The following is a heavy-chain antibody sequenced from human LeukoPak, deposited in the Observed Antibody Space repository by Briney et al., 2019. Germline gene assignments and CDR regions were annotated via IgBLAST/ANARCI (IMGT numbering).Heavy chain of an antibody. CDR1: GFTFSSYS. J-gene: IGHJ6*02. CDR2: ISYDGSNK. CDR3: AKAAAGYYYYYGMDV. V-gene: IGHV3-30*18. D-gene: IGHD6-13*01. Sequence: GGSLRLSCAASGFTFSSYSMNWVRQAPGKGLEWVAVISYDGSNKYYAGSVKGRFTISRDNSKNTLYLQMNSLRAEDTAVYHCAKAAAGYYYYYGMDVWGQGTTVTVSS.